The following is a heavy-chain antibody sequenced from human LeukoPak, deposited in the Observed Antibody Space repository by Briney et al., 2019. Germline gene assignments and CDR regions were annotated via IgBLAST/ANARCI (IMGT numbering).Heavy chain of an antibody. D-gene: IGHD6-13*01. CDR3: AKDLRSSSSSYYMDV. V-gene: IGHV3-23*01. J-gene: IGHJ6*03. Sequence: GGSLRLSCAVAGFNFWNTGMSWVRQAPGKGLEWVSAIGGGGSDTKYTDSVKGRFTILRDISKNTLYLQMNSLRAEDTAVYYCAKDLRSSSSSYYMDVWGKGTTVTVSS. CDR2: IGGGGSDT. CDR1: GFNFWNTG.